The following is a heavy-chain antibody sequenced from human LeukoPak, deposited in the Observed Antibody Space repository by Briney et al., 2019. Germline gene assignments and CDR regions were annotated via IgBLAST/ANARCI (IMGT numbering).Heavy chain of an antibody. CDR1: GYTFTSYY. V-gene: IGHV1-46*01. CDR2: INPSGGST. J-gene: IGHJ4*02. CDR3: ARGGPIVVVTAICDY. Sequence: ASVKVSCKASGYTFTSYYMHWVRQAPGQGLEWMGIINPSGGSTSYAQKFQGRVTMTRDMSTSTVYMELSSLRSEDTAVYYCARGGPIVVVTAICDYWGQGTLVTVSS. D-gene: IGHD2-21*02.